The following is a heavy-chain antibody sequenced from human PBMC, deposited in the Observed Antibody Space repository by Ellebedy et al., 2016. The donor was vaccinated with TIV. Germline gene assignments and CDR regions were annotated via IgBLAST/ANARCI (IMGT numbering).Heavy chain of an antibody. CDR3: VKDVALDFDY. Sequence: GESLKISCSAYGFTFSIYAMHWVRQAPGKGLEWVSSIDTDGDSTYYADSVKGRFTISRDNSKNTLYLKMSSLRPEDTAVYFCVKDVALDFDYWGQGTLVTVSS. J-gene: IGHJ4*02. D-gene: IGHD5-12*01. CDR2: IDTDGDST. CDR1: GFTFSIYA. V-gene: IGHV3-64D*09.